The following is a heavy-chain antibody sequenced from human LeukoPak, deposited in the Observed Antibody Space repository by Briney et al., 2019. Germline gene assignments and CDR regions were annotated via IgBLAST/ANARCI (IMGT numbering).Heavy chain of an antibody. CDR1: GFTFSSYS. D-gene: IGHD2-15*01. CDR3: ARGGLFKYFFDY. CDR2: ISSSSSYI. Sequence: GGSLRLSCAVSGFTFSSYSMNWVRQAPGKGLEWVSSISSSSSYIYYADSVKGRFTISRDNAKNSLYLQMNSLRAEDTAVYYCARGGLFKYFFDYWGQGTPVTVSS. J-gene: IGHJ4*02. V-gene: IGHV3-21*01.